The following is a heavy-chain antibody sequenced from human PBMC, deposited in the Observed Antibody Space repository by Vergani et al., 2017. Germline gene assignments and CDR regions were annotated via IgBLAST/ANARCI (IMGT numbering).Heavy chain of an antibody. Sequence: QVQLQESGPGLVQPSETLSLTCTVSGGSINNYHWSWIRQTPGKGLEWIGYIYYTGSTNYNPSLKGRVTISVDTAKNQFSLKLNSGTPADTAVYYCAGHVLNSYGYDYWGQGSLVTVSS. D-gene: IGHD5-18*01. J-gene: IGHJ4*02. CDR3: AGHVLNSYGYDY. CDR2: IYYTGST. CDR1: GGSINNYH. V-gene: IGHV4-59*08.